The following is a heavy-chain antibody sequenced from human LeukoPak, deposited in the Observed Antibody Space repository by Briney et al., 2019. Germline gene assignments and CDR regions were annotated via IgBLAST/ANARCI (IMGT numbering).Heavy chain of an antibody. V-gene: IGHV1-69*05. Sequence: ASVKVSCKASGGTFSSYAISWVRQAPGQGLGWMGGIIPIFGTANYAQKFQGRVTITTDESTSTAYMELSSLRSEDTAVYYCARVAYSSSSTWFDPWGQGTLVTVSS. CDR2: IIPIFGTA. CDR3: ARVAYSSSSTWFDP. D-gene: IGHD6-6*01. CDR1: GGTFSSYA. J-gene: IGHJ5*02.